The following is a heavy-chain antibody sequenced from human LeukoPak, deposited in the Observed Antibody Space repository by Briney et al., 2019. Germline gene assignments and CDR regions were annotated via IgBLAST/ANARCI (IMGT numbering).Heavy chain of an antibody. J-gene: IGHJ4*02. CDR1: GVSISSGGYY. CDR3: ARDGYSSSSYFDY. Sequence: SETLSLTCTVSGVSISSGGYYWSWIRQHPGKGLEWIGYMYFSGITSYNPSLKSRVTISVGTSKNQFSLKLSSVTAADTAVYYCARDGYSSSSYFDYWGQGTLVTVSS. CDR2: MYFSGIT. D-gene: IGHD6-6*01. V-gene: IGHV4-31*03.